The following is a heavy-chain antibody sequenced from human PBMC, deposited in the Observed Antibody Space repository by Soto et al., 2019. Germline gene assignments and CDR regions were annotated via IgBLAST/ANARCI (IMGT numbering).Heavy chain of an antibody. Sequence: GASAKVSCKASGYTFTSYGISWVRQAPGQELEWMGWISAYNGNTNYAQKHQGRVTMTTDTSTSTAYMELRSLISDDTAVYYFARDITPNYDFWSGYCYGYWGQGTLVTVSS. J-gene: IGHJ4*02. CDR1: GYTFTSYG. D-gene: IGHD3-3*01. V-gene: IGHV1-18*01. CDR2: ISAYNGNT. CDR3: ARDITPNYDFWSGYCYGY.